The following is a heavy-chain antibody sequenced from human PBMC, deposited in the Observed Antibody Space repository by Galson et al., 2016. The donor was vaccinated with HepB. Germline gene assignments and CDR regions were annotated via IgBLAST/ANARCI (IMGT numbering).Heavy chain of an antibody. Sequence: SLRLSCAASGFTFSDYHMSWIRQAPGKGLEWVSYIGSSDRTMYYTDSVKGRFTVSRDNAKNSLYLQMNSLRAEDTAVYYCARGGESYVWGQGTSVTVSS. CDR1: GFTFSDYH. CDR2: IGSSDRTM. D-gene: IGHD3-10*01. V-gene: IGHV3-11*04. J-gene: IGHJ6*02. CDR3: ARGGESYV.